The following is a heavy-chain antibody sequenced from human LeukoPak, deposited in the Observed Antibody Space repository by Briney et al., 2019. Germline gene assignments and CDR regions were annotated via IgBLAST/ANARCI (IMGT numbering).Heavy chain of an antibody. CDR1: GGSFSAYN. D-gene: IGHD2-2*01. Sequence: SETLSLTCAVYGGSFSAYNWSWIRQLPGKGLEWISEINHSGSTNYNPSPKSRVTISVDTSKNQFSLKLSSVTAAETAVYYCARVNEDIVVVPAAMGGYWYFDLWGRGTLVTVSS. J-gene: IGHJ2*01. V-gene: IGHV4-34*01. CDR2: INHSGST. CDR3: ARVNEDIVVVPAAMGGYWYFDL.